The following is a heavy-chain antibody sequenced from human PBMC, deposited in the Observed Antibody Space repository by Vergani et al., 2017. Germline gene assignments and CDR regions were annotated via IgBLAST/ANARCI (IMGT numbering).Heavy chain of an antibody. CDR1: GGTFSSYT. J-gene: IGHJ6*02. V-gene: IGHV1-69*08. D-gene: IGHD6-13*01. CDR2: IIPILGIA. Sequence: QVQLVQSGAEVKKPGSSVKVSCKASGGTFSSYTISWVRQAPGQGLEWMGRIIPILGIANYAQKFQGRVTITAAKSTSTAYMELSSLRSEDTAVYYCARDYGRIAAAGTLVNGMDVWGQGTTVTVSS. CDR3: ARDYGRIAAAGTLVNGMDV.